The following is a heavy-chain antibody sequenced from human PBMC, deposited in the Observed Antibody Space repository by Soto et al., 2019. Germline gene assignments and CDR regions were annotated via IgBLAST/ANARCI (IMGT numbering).Heavy chain of an antibody. CDR3: ARDVHWGYGFDY. V-gene: IGHV1-69*04. Sequence: SVKVSCKASGGTFSSYTISWVRQAPGQGLEWMGRIIPILGIANYAQKFQGRVTMTRDTSTSTVYMELSSLRSEDTAVYYCARDVHWGYGFDYWGQGTLVTVSS. CDR2: IIPILGIA. CDR1: GGTFSSYT. J-gene: IGHJ4*02. D-gene: IGHD5-18*01.